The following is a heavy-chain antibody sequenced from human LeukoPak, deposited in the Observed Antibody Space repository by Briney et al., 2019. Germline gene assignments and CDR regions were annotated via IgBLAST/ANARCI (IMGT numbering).Heavy chain of an antibody. CDR1: GFTFISYA. CDR3: AKGILRYFDWLLPPFDY. D-gene: IGHD3-9*01. Sequence: GGSLRLSCAASGFTFISYAMSWVRQAPGKGLEWVSAISGSGGSTYYADSVKGRFTISRDNSKNTLYLQMNSLRAEDTAVYYCAKGILRYFDWLLPPFDYWGQGTLVTVSS. J-gene: IGHJ4*02. CDR2: ISGSGGST. V-gene: IGHV3-23*01.